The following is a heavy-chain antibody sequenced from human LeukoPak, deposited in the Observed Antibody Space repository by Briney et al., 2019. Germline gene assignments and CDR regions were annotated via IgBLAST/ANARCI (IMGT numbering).Heavy chain of an antibody. J-gene: IGHJ6*02. CDR3: TIRSYLAVAGTPASMDV. CDR1: GFTFSDST. CDR2: IRNKANNYAT. V-gene: IGHV3-73*01. D-gene: IGHD6-19*01. Sequence: GGSLRLSCAASGFTFSDSTMHWVRQASGKGLEWVGRIRNKANNYATAYATSVKGRFTLSRDDSKNTAYLQMNSLKTEDTAVYYCTIRSYLAVAGTPASMDVWGQGTTVTVSS.